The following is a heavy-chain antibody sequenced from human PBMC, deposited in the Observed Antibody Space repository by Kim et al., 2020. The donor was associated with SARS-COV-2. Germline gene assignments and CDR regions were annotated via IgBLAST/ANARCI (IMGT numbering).Heavy chain of an antibody. CDR2: IKSKSYGGTT. CDR3: SRDLTLHYDSSGGVFDS. J-gene: IGHJ4*02. Sequence: GGSLRLSCKASGFNFGDYAMSWFRQAPGKGLEWIGFIKSKSYGGTTEYAASVKGRFTISGDDSESIVYLQMNSLKIEDTAVYFCSRDLTLHYDSSGGVFDSWGKGTLVTVSS. D-gene: IGHD3-22*01. CDR1: GFNFGDYA. V-gene: IGHV3-49*03.